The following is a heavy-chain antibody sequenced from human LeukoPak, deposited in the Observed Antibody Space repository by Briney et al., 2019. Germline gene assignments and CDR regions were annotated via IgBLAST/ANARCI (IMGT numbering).Heavy chain of an antibody. CDR2: IYYSGST. CDR1: GGSISSSSYY. V-gene: IGHV4-61*01. D-gene: IGHD4-17*01. Sequence: PSETLSLTCTVSGGSISSSSYYWSWIRQPPGKGLEWIGYIYYSGSTNYNPSLKSRVTISVDTSKNQFSLKLSSVTAADTAVYYCAREVYGDYVSSSMDVWGKGTTVTISS. CDR3: AREVYGDYVSSSMDV. J-gene: IGHJ6*03.